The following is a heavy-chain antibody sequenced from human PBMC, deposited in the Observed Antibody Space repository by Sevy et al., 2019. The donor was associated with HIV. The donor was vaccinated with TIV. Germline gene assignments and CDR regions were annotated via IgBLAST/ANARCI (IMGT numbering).Heavy chain of an antibody. CDR2: IRAYNGDT. CDR3: ARGFAVADYYFDY. CDR1: GYTFTSYG. J-gene: IGHJ4*02. Sequence: ASVKVSCKASGYTFTSYGVSWVRQAPGQGLEDMGWIRAYNGDTNNAQKVQGRVTMTTDTSTSTAYMELRSLTTDDTAVYYCARGFAVADYYFDYWGQGTLVTVSS. D-gene: IGHD6-19*01. V-gene: IGHV1-18*04.